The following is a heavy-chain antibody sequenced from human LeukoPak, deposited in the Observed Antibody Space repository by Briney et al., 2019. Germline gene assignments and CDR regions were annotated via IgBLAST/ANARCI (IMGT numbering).Heavy chain of an antibody. CDR2: IRWSTDSV. Sequence: GRSLRLSCAASGFPFYDYAMHWVRQAPGKGLEWVSGIRWSTDSVDYADSVRGRFTISRGKAKNSLYLQMNSLRAEDTALYYCVKDFGQTTAAIAYWGQGTLVTVSS. J-gene: IGHJ4*02. V-gene: IGHV3-9*01. CDR1: GFPFYDYA. CDR3: VKDFGQTTAAIAY. D-gene: IGHD2-2*01.